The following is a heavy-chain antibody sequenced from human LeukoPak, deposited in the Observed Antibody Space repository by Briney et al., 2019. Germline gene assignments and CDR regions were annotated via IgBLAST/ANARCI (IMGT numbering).Heavy chain of an antibody. V-gene: IGHV4-34*01. CDR2: INHSGIT. CDR3: ARFELLDI. Sequence: SETLSLTCSVYGGSFIDYSWSWIRQPPGKGLEWIGEINHSGITNYNPSLKSRVTISVDTSKNQFSLKLSSVTAADTAVYYCARFELLDIWGQGTMVTVSS. D-gene: IGHD1-26*01. CDR1: GGSFIDYS. J-gene: IGHJ3*02.